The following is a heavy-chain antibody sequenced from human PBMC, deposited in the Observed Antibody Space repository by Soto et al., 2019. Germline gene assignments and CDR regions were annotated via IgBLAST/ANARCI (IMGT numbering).Heavy chain of an antibody. J-gene: IGHJ3*02. D-gene: IGHD3-22*01. CDR2: INPSGGST. CDR3: AREKGGITMIVVVTAGAFDI. Sequence: GASVKVSCKASGCTFTSYYMHWVRQAPGQGLEWMGIINPSGGSTSYAQKFQGRVTMTRDTSTSTVYMELSSLRSEDTAVYYCAREKGGITMIVVVTAGAFDIWGQGTMVTVSS. CDR1: GCTFTSYY. V-gene: IGHV1-46*01.